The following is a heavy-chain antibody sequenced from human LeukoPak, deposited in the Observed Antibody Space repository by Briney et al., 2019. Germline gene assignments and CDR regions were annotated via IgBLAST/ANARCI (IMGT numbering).Heavy chain of an antibody. D-gene: IGHD4-17*01. J-gene: IGHJ4*02. CDR1: GFTFSDYY. V-gene: IGHV3-11*06. Sequence: PGVSVRLSCAASGFTFSDYYMSWLRQAPGKGLEWVSYIISSSSYTNYADSVKGRFTISRDNAKNSLSLPMNGLRAEDTAVYYCARARGMDDYGDFRIKWGQGTLVTVSS. CDR2: IISSSSYT. CDR3: ARARGMDDYGDFRIK.